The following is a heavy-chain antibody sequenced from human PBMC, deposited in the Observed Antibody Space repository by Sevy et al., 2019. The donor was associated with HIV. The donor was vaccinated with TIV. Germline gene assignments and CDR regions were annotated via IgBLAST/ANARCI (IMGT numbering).Heavy chain of an antibody. CDR2: IRTKPNNYAT. CDR1: GFTFSDSA. J-gene: IGHJ4*02. D-gene: IGHD5-18*01. Sequence: GGSLRLSCAASGFTFSDSAMFWVRQASGRGLEWVGRIRTKPNNYATALVASLKDRFTISRDDSKNTTYLQMNSLNAEDTAIYFCTCGYRRSDFWGQGALVTVSS. V-gene: IGHV3-73*01. CDR3: TCGYRRSDF.